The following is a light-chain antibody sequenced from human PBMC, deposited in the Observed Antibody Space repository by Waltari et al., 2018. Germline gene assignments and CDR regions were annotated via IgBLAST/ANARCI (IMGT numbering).Light chain of an antibody. V-gene: IGKV1-39*01. CDR1: QNIKTY. Sequence: DIQVTQSPSSLSAAIGDRVTISCRTSQNIKTYLNWYLQKPGKAPQLLIYAASTLLSGVPMRFSGSESGTDFTLTISSVQVEDVATYCGQQSYSTPLYTTGQGTKIEIK. J-gene: IGKJ2*01. CDR2: AAS. CDR3: QQSYSTPLYT.